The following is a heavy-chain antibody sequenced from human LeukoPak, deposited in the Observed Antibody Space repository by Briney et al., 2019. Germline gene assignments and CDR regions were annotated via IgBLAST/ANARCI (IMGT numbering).Heavy chain of an antibody. Sequence: GGSLRLSCTASGFTFSNYALGWVRQAPGKGLEWVSLISGSGGGTYFADSVRGRFTISRDNSKNTLYLQMDGLRAEDTAIYYCAPDLRGSAWSLDDWGQGTLVTVSS. CDR1: GFTFSNYA. CDR2: ISGSGGGT. CDR3: APDLRGSAWSLDD. D-gene: IGHD6-13*01. V-gene: IGHV3-23*01. J-gene: IGHJ4*02.